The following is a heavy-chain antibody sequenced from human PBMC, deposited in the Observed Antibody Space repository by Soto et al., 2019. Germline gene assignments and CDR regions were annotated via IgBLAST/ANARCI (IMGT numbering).Heavy chain of an antibody. CDR1: GFTFGDYA. D-gene: IGHD2-2*02. J-gene: IGHJ3*02. CDR2: IRSKAYGGTT. Sequence: PGGSLRLSCTASGFTFGDYAMSWVRQAPGKGLEWVGFIRSKAYGGTTEYAASVKGRFTISRDDSKSIAYLQMNSLKTEDTAVYYCTRADQLLYRDAFDIWGQGTMVTV. V-gene: IGHV3-49*04. CDR3: TRADQLLYRDAFDI.